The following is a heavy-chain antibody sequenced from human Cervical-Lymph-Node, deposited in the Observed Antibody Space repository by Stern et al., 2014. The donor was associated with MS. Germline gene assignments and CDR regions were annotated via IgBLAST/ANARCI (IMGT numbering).Heavy chain of an antibody. J-gene: IGHJ6*02. V-gene: IGHV1-46*01. CDR1: GHTCTSYY. CDR2: ITLSGGST. Sequence: VQLVESGAEVKKPGASVRVSCKASGHTCTSYYMHWVRQAPGQGLEWMGIITLSGGSTSYAQKFQGRVTMTRDTSTSTVYMELSSLRSEDTAVYYCAREVAGHRLGMMDVWGQGTAVTVSS. D-gene: IGHD6-19*01. CDR3: AREVAGHRLGMMDV.